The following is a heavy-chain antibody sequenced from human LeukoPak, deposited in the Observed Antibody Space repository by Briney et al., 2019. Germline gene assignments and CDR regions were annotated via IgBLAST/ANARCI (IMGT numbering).Heavy chain of an antibody. CDR3: ARDGRLTIFVRGIITEGSPPKN. Sequence: ASVKVSCKASGYTFTDSYMHWVRQAPGQGLEWMGWINPKTGGTNYAQRFQGRVTMTRDTSIRTAYMELNSLRSDDTPVYYCARDGRLTIFVRGIITEGSPPKNWGQGTLVTVSS. CDR1: GYTFTDSY. V-gene: IGHV1-2*02. CDR2: INPKTGGT. J-gene: IGHJ4*02. D-gene: IGHD3-10*01.